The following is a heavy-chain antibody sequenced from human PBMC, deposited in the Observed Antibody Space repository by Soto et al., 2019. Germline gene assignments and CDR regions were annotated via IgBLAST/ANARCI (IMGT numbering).Heavy chain of an antibody. D-gene: IGHD6-13*01. J-gene: IGHJ3*02. CDR2: ISAHTGNT. Sequence: APSVKVSCKTSGYTFTNYGISWVRQAPGQGLEWMGWISAHTGNTNYAQKFQGRVTMTTDTSTSTAYMELRSLRSDDTAVYYCARVLGYNSSWWRHTAFDIWGQGTMVTVSS. CDR3: ARVLGYNSSWWRHTAFDI. CDR1: GYTFTNYG. V-gene: IGHV1-18*01.